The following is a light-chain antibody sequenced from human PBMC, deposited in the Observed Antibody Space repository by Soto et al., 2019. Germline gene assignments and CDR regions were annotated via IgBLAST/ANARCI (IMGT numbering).Light chain of an antibody. CDR2: DAS. V-gene: IGKV3-15*01. J-gene: IGKJ1*01. CDR1: QSVSNN. Sequence: ILMTQSPATPSVSPGERATLSCRASQSVSNNLAWYQQKPGQAPRLLIYDASTRATGIPARFSGSGSGTEFTLTLSGLQSEDFAVYYCQQYNNWPPWTFGQGTKVEIK. CDR3: QQYNNWPPWT.